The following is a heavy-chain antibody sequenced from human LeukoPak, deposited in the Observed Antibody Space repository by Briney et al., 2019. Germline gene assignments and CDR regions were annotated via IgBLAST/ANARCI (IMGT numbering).Heavy chain of an antibody. J-gene: IGHJ4*02. D-gene: IGHD6-13*01. CDR3: ARVRVAWVAAAGNDY. Sequence: ASVKVSCKASGYTFTGYYMHWVRQAPGQGLEWMGWINPNSGGTNYAQKFQGRVTMTRDTSISTAYMELSRLRSDDTAVYYCARVRVAWVAAAGNDYWGQRTLVTVSS. V-gene: IGHV1-2*02. CDR1: GYTFTGYY. CDR2: INPNSGGT.